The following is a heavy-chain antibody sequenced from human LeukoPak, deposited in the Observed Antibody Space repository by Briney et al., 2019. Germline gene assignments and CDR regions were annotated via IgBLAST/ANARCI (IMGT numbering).Heavy chain of an antibody. CDR1: GGSFSGYY. CDR2: INHSGST. J-gene: IGHJ4*02. D-gene: IGHD3-22*01. CDR3: ARRASSGYYRSPVDY. Sequence: SETLSLTCAVYGGSFSGYYWSWIRQPPGKGLEWIGEINHSGSTNYNPSLKSRVTISVDTSKNQFSLKLSSVTAADAAVYYCARRASSGYYRSPVDYWGQGTLVTVSS. V-gene: IGHV4-34*01.